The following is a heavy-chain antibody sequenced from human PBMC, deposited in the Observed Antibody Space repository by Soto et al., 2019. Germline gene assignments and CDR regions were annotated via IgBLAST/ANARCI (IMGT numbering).Heavy chain of an antibody. CDR3: AKNRKEGYSSSWFEN. CDR1: GFTFSSYG. D-gene: IGHD6-13*01. CDR2: ISYDGSNK. J-gene: IGHJ5*02. Sequence: GGSLRLSCAASGFTFSSYGMHWVRQAPGKGLEWVAVISYDGSNKYYADSVKGRFTISRDNSKNTLYLQMNSLRAEDTALYYCAKNRKEGYSSSWFENWGQGTLVTVSS. V-gene: IGHV3-30*18.